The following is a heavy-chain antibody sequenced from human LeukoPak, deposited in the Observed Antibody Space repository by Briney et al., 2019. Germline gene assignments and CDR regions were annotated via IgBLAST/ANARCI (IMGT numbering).Heavy chain of an antibody. Sequence: GGSLRLSCAASGFTFSSYGMHWVRQAPGKGLEWVAVIWYDGSNKYYADSVKGRFTISRDNSKNTLYLQMNSLRAEDTAVYYCAKDRGYSGYDGVRGFDYWGQGTLVTVSS. CDR2: IWYDGSNK. V-gene: IGHV3-33*06. J-gene: IGHJ4*02. CDR1: GFTFSSYG. CDR3: AKDRGYSGYDGVRGFDY. D-gene: IGHD5-12*01.